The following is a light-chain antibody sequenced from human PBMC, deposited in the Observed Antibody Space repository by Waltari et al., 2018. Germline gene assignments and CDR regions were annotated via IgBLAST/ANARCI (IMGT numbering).Light chain of an antibody. J-gene: IGLJ2*01. CDR1: SSDVGGYNY. CDR3: SSYAGTYAVV. V-gene: IGLV2-11*01. Sequence: QSALTQPRSVSGSPGQSVTISCTVTSSDVGGYNYVSWYQQLPDKAPKLMIYDVSRRPSGVPDRFSGSKSGNTASLTISGLQTEDEADYYCSSYAGTYAVVFGGGTKLTVL. CDR2: DVS.